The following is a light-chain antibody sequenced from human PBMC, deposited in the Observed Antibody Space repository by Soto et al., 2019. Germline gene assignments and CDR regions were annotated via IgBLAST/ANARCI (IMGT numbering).Light chain of an antibody. CDR3: QQYGSSPRA. V-gene: IGKV3-20*01. J-gene: IGKJ1*01. CDR1: QSVSSSY. Sequence: EIVLTQSTGTLSLSPGERATLSCRPSQSVSSSYLAWYQQKPGQAPRLLIYGASSRATGIPDRFSGSGSGTDFTLTISRLEPEDFAVYYCQQYGSSPRAFGQGTKVDIK. CDR2: GAS.